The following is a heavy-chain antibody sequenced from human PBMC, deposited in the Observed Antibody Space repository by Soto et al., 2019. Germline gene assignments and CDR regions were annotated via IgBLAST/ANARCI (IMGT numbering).Heavy chain of an antibody. CDR3: ASSPAFSSSWYGIPPDPSHAMAV. CDR1: GYTFTSFY. Sequence: QMQLVQSGAEVKRPGASVRVSCKSSGYTFTSFYIHWVRQAPGQGIEWMGIINPSGGITNFEHRFQGRVTRTRDVAMNNQYMELSSLKSDDTAVYYWASSPAFSSSWYGIPPDPSHAMAVGGQGTTVTVS. J-gene: IGHJ6*02. CDR2: INPSGGIT. V-gene: IGHV1-46*01. D-gene: IGHD6-13*01.